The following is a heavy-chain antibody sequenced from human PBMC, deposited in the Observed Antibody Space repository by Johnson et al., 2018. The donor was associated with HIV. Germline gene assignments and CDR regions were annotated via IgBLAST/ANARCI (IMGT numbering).Heavy chain of an antibody. D-gene: IGHD3-16*01. CDR1: GFTFSSYG. J-gene: IGHJ3*02. V-gene: IGHV3-30*19. CDR2: ISYDGSNK. Sequence: QVQLVESGGGVVQPGRSLRLSCAASGFTFSSYGMHWVRQAPGKGLEWVAVISYDGSNKYYADSVKGRFTISRDNSKNTRYLQMNSLRAEDTAVYYCARRFGAAFDIWGQGTMVTVSS. CDR3: ARRFGAAFDI.